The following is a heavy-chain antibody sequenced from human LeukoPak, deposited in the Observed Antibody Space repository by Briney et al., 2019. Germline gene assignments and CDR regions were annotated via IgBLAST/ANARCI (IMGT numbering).Heavy chain of an antibody. CDR3: AKDLRRVAAAGTGWFDP. D-gene: IGHD6-13*01. CDR2: ISGSGGST. Sequence: EGSLRLSCAASGFTFSSYAMSWVRQAPGKGLEWVSAISGSGGSTYYADSVKGRFTISRDNSKNTLYLQMNSLRAEDTAVYYCAKDLRRVAAAGTGWFDPWGQGTLVTVSS. V-gene: IGHV3-23*01. CDR1: GFTFSSYA. J-gene: IGHJ5*02.